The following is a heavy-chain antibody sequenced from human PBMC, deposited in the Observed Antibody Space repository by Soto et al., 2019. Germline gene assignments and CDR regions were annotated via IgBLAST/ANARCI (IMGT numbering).Heavy chain of an antibody. J-gene: IGHJ4*02. V-gene: IGHV2-26*01. CDR3: ARVDGGHSFDD. CDR1: GFSLSNARLS. CDR2: IFSNDDK. D-gene: IGHD2-15*01. Sequence: EPVKATVALGQACPFWGFSLSNARLSVGWIRQPPGKALEWLAHIFSNDDKSYSPSLKSRLTISKDTSKSQVVLTMTNVDPIDMATYYCARVDGGHSFDDWGQGIMVTV.